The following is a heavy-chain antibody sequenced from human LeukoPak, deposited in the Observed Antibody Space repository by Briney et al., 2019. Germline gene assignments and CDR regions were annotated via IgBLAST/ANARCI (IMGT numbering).Heavy chain of an antibody. CDR2: IYYSGST. V-gene: IGHV4-39*01. J-gene: IGHJ4*02. D-gene: IGHD4-17*01. CDR3: ARHLNNYGDYHFGFDY. CDR1: GGSISGSSYY. Sequence: SETLSLTCTVSGGSISGSSYYWGRIRQPPGKGLEWIGSIYYSGSTYYNPSLKSRVTISVDTSKNQFSLKLSSVTAADTAVYYCARHLNNYGDYHFGFDYWGQGTLVTVSS.